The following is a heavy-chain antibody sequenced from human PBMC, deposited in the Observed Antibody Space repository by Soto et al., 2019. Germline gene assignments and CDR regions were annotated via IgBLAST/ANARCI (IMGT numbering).Heavy chain of an antibody. CDR1: GFTFSSYP. CDR2: INGDGSDT. Sequence: GGSLRLSCAASGFTFSSYPLHWVRQAPGKGLAWLSRINGDGSDTVYADSVKGRFTISSDNAKNTLYLQMKSLRAEDTAVYYCTRSIPGFSYADSWGQGTLVTVSS. D-gene: IGHD2-2*01. CDR3: TRSIPGFSYADS. V-gene: IGHV3-74*01. J-gene: IGHJ4*02.